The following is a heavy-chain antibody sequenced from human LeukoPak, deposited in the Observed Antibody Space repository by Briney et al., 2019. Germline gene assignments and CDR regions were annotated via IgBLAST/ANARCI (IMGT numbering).Heavy chain of an antibody. D-gene: IGHD4-17*01. V-gene: IGHV5-51*01. CDR2: IYPGDSDT. CDR1: GYSFTSYW. CDR3: ASPTTVTTIAFDI. J-gene: IGHJ3*02. Sequence: GESLKISCKGSGYSFTSYWMGWVRQMPGKGLEWMGIIYPGDSDTRYSPSFQGQVTISADKSISTAYLQWSSLKASDTAMYYCASPTTVTTIAFDIWGQGTMVTVSS.